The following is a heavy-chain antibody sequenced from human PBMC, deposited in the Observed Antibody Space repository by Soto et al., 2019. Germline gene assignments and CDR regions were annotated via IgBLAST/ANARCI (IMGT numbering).Heavy chain of an antibody. D-gene: IGHD3-9*01. V-gene: IGHV1-69*06. CDR3: ARDPLSLTRSTHPFYYGMDV. Sequence: ASVKVSCKASGGTFSSYAISWVRQAPGQGLEWMGGIIPIFGTANYAQKFQGRVTITADKSTSTAYMELSSLRSEDTAVYYCARDPLSLTRSTHPFYYGMDVWGQGTTVTVSS. CDR2: IIPIFGTA. J-gene: IGHJ6*02. CDR1: GGTFSSYA.